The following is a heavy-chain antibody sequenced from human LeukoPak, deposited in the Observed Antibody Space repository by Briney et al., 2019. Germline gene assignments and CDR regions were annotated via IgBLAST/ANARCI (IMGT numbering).Heavy chain of an antibody. D-gene: IGHD3-22*01. CDR3: ARDRRDYDSSGYYYVSDY. Sequence: GGSLRLSCAASGFTFSDEYMSWIRQAPGRGLEWVSYISSSGTSIFYADSVKGRFTISRDNAKNSLFLQMSSLRAEDTAVYYCARDRRDYDSSGYYYVSDYSGQGTLVTVSS. J-gene: IGHJ4*02. CDR2: ISSSGTSI. V-gene: IGHV3-11*01. CDR1: GFTFSDEY.